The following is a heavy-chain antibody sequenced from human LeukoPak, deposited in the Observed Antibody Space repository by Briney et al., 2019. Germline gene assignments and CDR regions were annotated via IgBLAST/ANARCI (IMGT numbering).Heavy chain of an antibody. J-gene: IGHJ4*02. CDR1: GGSISSYY. D-gene: IGHD2-15*01. V-gene: IGHV4-59*08. CDR3: ARYSVVVAIHFDY. CDR2: IYYSGST. Sequence: PSETLSLTCTVSGGSISSYYWSWIRQPPGKGLEWIGYIYYSGSTYYNPSLKSRVTISVDTSKNQFSLKLSSVTAADTAVYYCARYSVVVAIHFDYWGQGTLVTVSS.